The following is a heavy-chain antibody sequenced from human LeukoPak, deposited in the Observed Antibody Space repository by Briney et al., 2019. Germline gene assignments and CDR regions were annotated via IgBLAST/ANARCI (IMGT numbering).Heavy chain of an antibody. V-gene: IGHV3-30-3*01. J-gene: IGHJ4*02. D-gene: IGHD4-11*01. CDR1: GFTFSSYA. Sequence: GGSLRLSCAASGFTFSSYAMSWVRQAPGKGLQWVAVISYDGNTIHYADSVEGRFIISRDTSKNTLYLQMNSLRAEDTAVYYCARSGGLQKFDYWGQGTLVTVSS. CDR3: ARSGGLQKFDY. CDR2: ISYDGNTI.